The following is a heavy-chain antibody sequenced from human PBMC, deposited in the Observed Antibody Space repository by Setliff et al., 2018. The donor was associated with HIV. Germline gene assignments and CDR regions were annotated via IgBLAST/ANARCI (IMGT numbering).Heavy chain of an antibody. CDR1: GDTVTGHS. CDR3: ARDRDNFWSGPFDY. CDR2: LNTGNGKT. J-gene: IGHJ4*02. D-gene: IGHD3-3*01. V-gene: IGHV1-3*04. Sequence: GASVKVSCKAFGDTVTGHSIHWVRQAPGQRLEWMGWLNTGNGKTKYSQRFQDRVTLTRDTSARTAYMELRSLRSEDSAVYYCARDRDNFWSGPFDYWGQGTLVTVSS.